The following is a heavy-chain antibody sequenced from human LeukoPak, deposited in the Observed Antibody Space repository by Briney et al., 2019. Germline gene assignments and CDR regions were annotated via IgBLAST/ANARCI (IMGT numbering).Heavy chain of an antibody. D-gene: IGHD2-2*01. CDR3: ARERSTYAGAPENWFDP. V-gene: IGHV4-4*02. Sequence: SETLSLTCAVTGASISNSNWWTWVRQPPGKGLEWIGEIYHSGSTNYKTSLKSRATISVDKSKNQFSLKLNSVTAADTAVYYCARERSTYAGAPENWFDPWGQGILVTVSS. CDR1: GASISNSNW. J-gene: IGHJ5*02. CDR2: IYHSGST.